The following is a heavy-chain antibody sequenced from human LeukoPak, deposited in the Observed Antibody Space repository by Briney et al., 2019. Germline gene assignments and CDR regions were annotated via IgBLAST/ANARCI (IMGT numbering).Heavy chain of an antibody. CDR2: ISVSSGT. CDR1: GLAFRSYT. V-gene: IGHV3-23*01. J-gene: IGHJ4*02. D-gene: IGHD3-10*01. CDR3: ADYGVAGVRSSSY. Sequence: GGYLRLSCVASGLAFRSYTMNWVRRAPGKGLEWVSTISVSSGTFYADSVKGRSTTSRDNSMNTLYLQMTGLRADDTAKYYCADYGVAGVRSSSYWGQGTLVTVS.